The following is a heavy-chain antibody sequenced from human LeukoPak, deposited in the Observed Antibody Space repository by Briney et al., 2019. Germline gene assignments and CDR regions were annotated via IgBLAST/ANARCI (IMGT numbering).Heavy chain of an antibody. D-gene: IGHD4-11*01. CDR3: AKDKRADSNYFDY. J-gene: IGHJ4*02. V-gene: IGHV3-23*01. CDR1: GFTFNIYA. CDR2: ISASGDSK. Sequence: PGGSLRLSCAASGFTFNIYAMSWVRQAPGQGLQWVSEISASGDSKSPAASVKGRFRISRDNSKNTLYLQMNSLRAEDTAVYYCAKDKRADSNYFDYWGQGTLVTVSS.